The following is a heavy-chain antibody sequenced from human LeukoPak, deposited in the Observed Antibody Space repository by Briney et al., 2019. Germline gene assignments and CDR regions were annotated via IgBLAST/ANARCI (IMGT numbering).Heavy chain of an antibody. D-gene: IGHD2-2*01. CDR3: AKRGSTSYHFDS. J-gene: IGHJ4*02. CDR2: ISGNGVGT. Sequence: GGSLRLSCAASGFTFSSFAMRWVRQAPGKGLEWVSSISGNGVGTYYADSAKGRFTISRDNSKNSLNLQMNSLRVEDTAVYYCAKRGSTSYHFDSWGQGTLVTVSS. CDR1: GFTFSSFA. V-gene: IGHV3-23*01.